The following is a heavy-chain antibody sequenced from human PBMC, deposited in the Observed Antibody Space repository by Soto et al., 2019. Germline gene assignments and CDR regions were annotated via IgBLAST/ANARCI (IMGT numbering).Heavy chain of an antibody. CDR1: GYSFTAYF. CDR2: VHPSGGNT. Sequence: ASVKVSCKASGYSFTAYFMHWVRQAPGQGLEWMGIVHPSGGNTNYAQKFQGRVTMTWDTSTTTVYMELSSLRSDDTAVYYCARAPYSSSSFFFDYWGQGTPVTVSS. D-gene: IGHD6-6*01. V-gene: IGHV1-46*01. CDR3: ARAPYSSSSFFFDY. J-gene: IGHJ4*02.